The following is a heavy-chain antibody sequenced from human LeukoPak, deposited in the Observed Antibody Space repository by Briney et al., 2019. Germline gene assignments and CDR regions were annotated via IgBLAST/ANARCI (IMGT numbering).Heavy chain of an antibody. CDR1: GYSISSGYY. Sequence: SETLSLTCTVSGYSISSGYYWGWIRQPPGKGVEWIGSIYHSGSTYYNPSLKSRVTISVDTSKNQFSLKLSSVTAADTAVYYCARVAEETIFGVVIIGRWFDPWGQGTLVTVSS. V-gene: IGHV4-38-2*02. J-gene: IGHJ5*02. CDR3: ARVAEETIFGVVIIGRWFDP. CDR2: IYHSGST. D-gene: IGHD3-3*01.